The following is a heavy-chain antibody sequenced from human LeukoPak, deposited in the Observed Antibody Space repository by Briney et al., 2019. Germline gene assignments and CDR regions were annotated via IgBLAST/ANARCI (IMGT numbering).Heavy chain of an antibody. V-gene: IGHV3-30*03. J-gene: IGHJ4*02. D-gene: IGHD3-22*01. CDR3: ARVVTYYSDSSGYALDY. Sequence: PGGSLRLSCAASGFTFSSYAMTWVRQAPGKGLEWVAVISYDGSNKYYADSVKGRFTISRDNSKNTLYLQMNSLRAEDTAVYYCARVVTYYSDSSGYALDYWGQGALVTVSS. CDR1: GFTFSSYA. CDR2: ISYDGSNK.